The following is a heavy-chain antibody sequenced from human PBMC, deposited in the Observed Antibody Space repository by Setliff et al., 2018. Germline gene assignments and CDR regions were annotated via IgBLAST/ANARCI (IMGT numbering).Heavy chain of an antibody. D-gene: IGHD6-6*01. CDR1: GGTFSDYY. V-gene: IGHV4-34*01. CDR3: ARGRNVAARLLDS. J-gene: IGHJ4*02. CDR2: INHSGSP. Sequence: SETLSLTCAAYGGTFSDYYWTWIRQPPGKGLEWIGEINHSGSPNYNPSLKSRVTISVDTAKNQFSRRVSPVTAADTAVYYCARGRNVAARLLDSGGQGTLVTVSS.